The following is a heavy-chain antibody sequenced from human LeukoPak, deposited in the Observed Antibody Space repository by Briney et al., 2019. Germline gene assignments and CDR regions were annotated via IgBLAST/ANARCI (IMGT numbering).Heavy chain of an antibody. J-gene: IGHJ4*02. CDR1: GFTFSSYE. CDR2: ISSSGNTI. D-gene: IGHD3-10*01. V-gene: IGHV3-48*03. CDR3: ARDKGQKSGPKKYFDY. Sequence: QTGGSLRLSCAASGFTFSSYEMNWVRQAPGKGLEWVSYISSSGNTIYYADSVKGRFTISRDNAKNSLYLQMNSLRAEDTAVYYCARDKGQKSGPKKYFDYWGQGTLVTVSS.